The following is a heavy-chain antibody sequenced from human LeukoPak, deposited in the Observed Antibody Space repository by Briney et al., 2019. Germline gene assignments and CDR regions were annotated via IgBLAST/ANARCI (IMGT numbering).Heavy chain of an antibody. V-gene: IGHV3-72*01. CDR1: GFTLSDYN. D-gene: IGHD3-10*01. CDR3: TRIFYYGSPGYSPDH. CDR2: IRNKGSGYST. Sequence: GGSLSLSCAASGFTLSDYNMDWVRQAPGKGLEWIGRIRNKGSGYSTVFAASVNRSFTISRDQPTNSFYLQMDSMNTDATAVYYCTRIFYYGSPGYSPDHWGQGTLVTVSS. J-gene: IGHJ4*02.